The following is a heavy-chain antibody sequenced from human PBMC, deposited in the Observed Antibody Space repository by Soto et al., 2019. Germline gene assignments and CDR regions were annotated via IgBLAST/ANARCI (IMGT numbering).Heavy chain of an antibody. V-gene: IGHV3-30*18. D-gene: IGHD3-16*02. J-gene: IGHJ4*02. CDR2: ISYEGSNK. CDR3: AKSSRPTYYDYVRGSYPWSN. CDR1: GFTFSSYG. Sequence: GGSLRLSCAASGFTFSSYGMHWVRQAPGKGLEWVAVISYEGSNKYYADSVKGRFTISRDNSKNTLYLQMNSLRAEDTAVYYCAKSSRPTYYDYVRGSYPWSNWGQGTLVTISS.